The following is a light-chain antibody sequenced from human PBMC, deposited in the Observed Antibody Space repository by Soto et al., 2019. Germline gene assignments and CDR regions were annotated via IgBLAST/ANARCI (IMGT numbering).Light chain of an antibody. CDR3: QQYNSYWT. Sequence: DIQMTQSPSTLSASVGDRVTITCRASQSISSWLAWYQQKPGKAPKLLIYDASNLESGVPSRFSGSGSGTEFPLSISSLHPDDFATYYCQQYNSYWTFGQGTKVEIK. V-gene: IGKV1-5*01. CDR2: DAS. CDR1: QSISSW. J-gene: IGKJ1*01.